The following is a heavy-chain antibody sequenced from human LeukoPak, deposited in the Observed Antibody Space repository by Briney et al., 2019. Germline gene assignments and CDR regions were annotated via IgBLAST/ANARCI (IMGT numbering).Heavy chain of an antibody. CDR1: GGSISSGSYY. CDR3: ARESWWEGYSYGYSDY. D-gene: IGHD5-18*01. V-gene: IGHV4-61*02. J-gene: IGHJ4*02. Sequence: PSQTLSLTCTVSGGSISSGSYYWSWIRQPAGKGLEWIGRIYTSGSTNYNPSLKSRVTISVDTSKNQFSLKLSSVTAADTAVYYCARESWWEGYSYGYSDYWGQGTLVTVSS. CDR2: IYTSGST.